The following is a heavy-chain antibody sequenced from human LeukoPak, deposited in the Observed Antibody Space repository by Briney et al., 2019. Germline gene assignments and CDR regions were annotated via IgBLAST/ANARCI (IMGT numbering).Heavy chain of an antibody. J-gene: IGHJ4*02. CDR1: GYTFTGYY. Sequence: ASVKVSCKASGYTFTGYYMHWVRQAPGQGLEWMGRINPNSGGTNYAQKFQGRVTMTRETSISTAYMELSRLRSDDTAVYYCATGGVRDYYGSGSYYNGGYWGQGTLVTVSS. V-gene: IGHV1-2*06. CDR2: INPNSGGT. D-gene: IGHD3-10*01. CDR3: ATGGVRDYYGSGSYYNGGY.